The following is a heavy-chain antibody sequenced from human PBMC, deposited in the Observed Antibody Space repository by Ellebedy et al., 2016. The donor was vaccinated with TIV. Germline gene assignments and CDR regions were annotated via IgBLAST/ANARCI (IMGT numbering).Heavy chain of an antibody. Sequence: SETLSLXXTVSGGSISSSSYYWGWIRQPPGKGLEWIGSIYYSGSTYYNPSLKSRVTISVDTSKNQFSLKLSSVTAADTAVYYCAGEPQEVPRIAAAVFDYWGQGTLVTVSS. J-gene: IGHJ4*02. CDR2: IYYSGST. CDR3: AGEPQEVPRIAAAVFDY. CDR1: GGSISSSSYY. V-gene: IGHV4-39*07. D-gene: IGHD6-13*01.